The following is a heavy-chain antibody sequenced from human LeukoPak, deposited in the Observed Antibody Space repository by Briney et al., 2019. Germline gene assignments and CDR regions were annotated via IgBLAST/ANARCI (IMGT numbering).Heavy chain of an antibody. Sequence: GGSLRLSCAASGFTFSSYGMHWVRQAPGKGLEWVAVISYDGSNKYYADSVKGRFTISRDNSKNTLYLQMNSLRAEDTAMYYCAKEASAVVTPAEYFQHWGQGTLVTVSS. CDR2: ISYDGSNK. J-gene: IGHJ1*01. CDR3: AKEASAVVTPAEYFQH. D-gene: IGHD4-23*01. V-gene: IGHV3-30*18. CDR1: GFTFSSYG.